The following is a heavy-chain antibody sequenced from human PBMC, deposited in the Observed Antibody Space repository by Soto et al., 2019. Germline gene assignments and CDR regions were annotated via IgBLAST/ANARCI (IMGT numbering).Heavy chain of an antibody. V-gene: IGHV1-3*01. J-gene: IGHJ5*02. Sequence: GASVKVSCKASGGTFSSYAISWVRQAPGQRLEWMGWINAGNGNTKYSQKFQGRVTITRDTSASTAYMELSSLRSEDTAVYYCARDRSVAVAGPGWFDPWGQGTLVTVSS. D-gene: IGHD6-19*01. CDR1: GGTFSSYA. CDR2: INAGNGNT. CDR3: ARDRSVAVAGPGWFDP.